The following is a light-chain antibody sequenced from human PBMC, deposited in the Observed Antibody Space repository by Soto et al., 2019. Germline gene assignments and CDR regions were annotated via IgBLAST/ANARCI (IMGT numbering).Light chain of an antibody. Sequence: EIVLTQSPGTLSLSPGERATLSCRASQSVSSSYLAWYQQKPGQAPRLLIYGASCRATGIPDRFSGSGSGTDFTLTISKLEPEDFAVYYCQHYGSSPRTFGQGTKLEIK. CDR2: GAS. V-gene: IGKV3-20*01. CDR1: QSVSSSY. J-gene: IGKJ1*01. CDR3: QHYGSSPRT.